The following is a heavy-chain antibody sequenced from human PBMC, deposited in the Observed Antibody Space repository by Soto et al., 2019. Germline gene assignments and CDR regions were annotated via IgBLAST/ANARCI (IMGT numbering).Heavy chain of an antibody. Sequence: SETLSLTCTVSGGSISSGGYYWSWIRQHPGKGLEWIGYIYYSGSTYYNPSLKSRVTISVDMSKNQFSLKLSSVTAADTAVYYCARDPIGGYFDWLPSTAMDVWGQGTTVTVSS. V-gene: IGHV4-31*03. D-gene: IGHD3-9*01. J-gene: IGHJ6*02. CDR3: ARDPIGGYFDWLPSTAMDV. CDR2: IYYSGST. CDR1: GGSISSGGYY.